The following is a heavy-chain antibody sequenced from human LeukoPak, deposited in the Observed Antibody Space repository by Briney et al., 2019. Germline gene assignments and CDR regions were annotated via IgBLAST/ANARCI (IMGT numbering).Heavy chain of an antibody. Sequence: SETLSLTCAVSGGSISSGGYYWSWIRQPPGKGLEWIGYIYYSGSTNYNPSLKSRVTISVDTSKNQFSLKLSSVTAADTAVYYCARVEYQLPNHWYFDLWGRGTLVTVSS. CDR1: GGSISSGGYY. D-gene: IGHD2-2*01. V-gene: IGHV4-61*08. CDR2: IYYSGST. CDR3: ARVEYQLPNHWYFDL. J-gene: IGHJ2*01.